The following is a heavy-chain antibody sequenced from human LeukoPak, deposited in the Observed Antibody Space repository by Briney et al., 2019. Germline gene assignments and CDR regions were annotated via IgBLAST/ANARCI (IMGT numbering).Heavy chain of an antibody. V-gene: IGHV1-18*01. D-gene: IGHD3-3*01. CDR1: GYTFTSYG. CDR2: ISAYNGNT. Sequence: ASVKVSCKASGYTFTSYGISWVRQAPGQGLEWMGWISAYNGNTNYAQKLQGRVTMTTDTFTSTAYMELRSLRSDDTAVYYCARDPGYYDFWSGPPYYFDYWGQGTLVTVSS. CDR3: ARDPGYYDFWSGPPYYFDY. J-gene: IGHJ4*02.